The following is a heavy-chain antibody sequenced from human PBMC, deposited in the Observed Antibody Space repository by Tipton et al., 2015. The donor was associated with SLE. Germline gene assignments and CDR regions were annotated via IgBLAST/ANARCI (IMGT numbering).Heavy chain of an antibody. CDR2: IWYDGSNK. V-gene: IGHV3-33*01. D-gene: IGHD6-13*01. Sequence: SLRFSCAASGFTFSSYGMHWVRQAPGKGLEWVAVIWYDGSNKYYADSVKGRFTISRDNSKNTLYLQMNSLRAEDTAVYYCATQLVPYYYGMDVWGQGTTVTVSS. CDR1: GFTFSSYG. CDR3: ATQLVPYYYGMDV. J-gene: IGHJ6*02.